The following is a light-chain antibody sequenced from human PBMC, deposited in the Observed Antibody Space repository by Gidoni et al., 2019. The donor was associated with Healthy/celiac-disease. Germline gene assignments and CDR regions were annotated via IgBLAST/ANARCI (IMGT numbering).Light chain of an antibody. J-gene: IGKJ2*01. Sequence: EIVLTQSPGTLSLSPGERATLSCRASQSVSSSYLAWYQQKPGQAPRLLIYGASSRATCIPDRFSGSGSGTDFNLTISRLEPEDFAVYYCQQYGSSPMYTFGQGTKLEIK. CDR1: QSVSSSY. CDR2: GAS. V-gene: IGKV3-20*01. CDR3: QQYGSSPMYT.